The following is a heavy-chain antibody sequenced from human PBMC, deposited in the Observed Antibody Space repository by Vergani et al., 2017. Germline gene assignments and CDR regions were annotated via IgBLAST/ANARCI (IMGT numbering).Heavy chain of an antibody. CDR1: GGSFSGYY. CDR2: IYHSGST. CDR3: ARGNIVVVVAATWFDP. D-gene: IGHD2-15*01. V-gene: IGHV4-34*01. J-gene: IGHJ5*02. Sequence: QVQLQQWGAGLLKPSETLSLTCAVYGGSFSGYYWSWIRQPPGKGLEWIGYIYHSGSTYYNPSLKSRVTISVDRSKNQFSLKLSSVTAADTAVYYCARGNIVVVVAATWFDPWGQGTLVTVSS.